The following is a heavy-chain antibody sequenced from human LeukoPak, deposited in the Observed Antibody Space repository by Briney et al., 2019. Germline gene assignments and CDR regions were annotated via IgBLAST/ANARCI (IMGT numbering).Heavy chain of an antibody. J-gene: IGHJ4*02. V-gene: IGHV6-1*01. CDR3: ARTSQTGDY. Sequence: SQTLSLTCAISGDTLSSNSAAWDWIRQSRSRGLEWLGRTYYRSKWFNDYELSVKSRITISPDTSKTQFSLQLNSVTPEDTAVYYCARTSQTGDYWGQGTLVTVSS. D-gene: IGHD2-2*01. CDR1: GDTLSSNSAA. CDR2: TYYRSKWFN.